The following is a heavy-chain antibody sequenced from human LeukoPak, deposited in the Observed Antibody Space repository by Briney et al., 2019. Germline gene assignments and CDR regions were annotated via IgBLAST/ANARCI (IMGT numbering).Heavy chain of an antibody. Sequence: SETLSLTCTVSGGSISSYYWSWIRQSAGKGLEWIGRIHTSGSTNYNPSLKSRVTMSRDTSKNQVSLKLSSVSAADTAVYYCARGRYYYDSSGYDAFDIWGQGTMVTVSS. J-gene: IGHJ3*02. D-gene: IGHD3-22*01. CDR3: ARGRYYYDSSGYDAFDI. CDR2: IHTSGST. CDR1: GGSISSYY. V-gene: IGHV4-4*07.